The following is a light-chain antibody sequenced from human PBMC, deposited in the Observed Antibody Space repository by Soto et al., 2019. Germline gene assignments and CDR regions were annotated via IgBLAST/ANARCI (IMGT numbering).Light chain of an antibody. V-gene: IGKV1-33*01. CDR2: DAS. CDR3: QQYDNLPIT. CDR1: QTISSW. J-gene: IGKJ5*01. Sequence: IQMTQSPSTLSVSLGDRVTITFRASQTISSWFAWYQQKPGKAPKLLIYDASNLETGVPSRFSGSGSGTDFTFTISSLQPEDIATYYCQQYDNLPITFGQGTRLEIK.